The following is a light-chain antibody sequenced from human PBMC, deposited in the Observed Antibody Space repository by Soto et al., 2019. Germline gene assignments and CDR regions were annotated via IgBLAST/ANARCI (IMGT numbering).Light chain of an antibody. V-gene: IGKV1-39*01. Sequence: DIQMTQSPSSLSASVGDTVTITCRARQTINIYLSWYQQKPGKAPKLLIYGAVSLQGGVPSRFRGSGSGTDITLTISSLQPEDFASYYCQQTYSPPRTFGQGTTLEIK. CDR1: QTINIY. CDR3: QQTYSPPRT. CDR2: GAV. J-gene: IGKJ2*01.